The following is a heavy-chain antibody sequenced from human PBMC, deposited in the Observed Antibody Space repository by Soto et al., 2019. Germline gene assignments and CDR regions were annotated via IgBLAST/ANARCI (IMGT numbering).Heavy chain of an antibody. V-gene: IGHV4-31*03. Sequence: SETLSLTCTVSGGSISSGGYYWSWIRQHPGKGLEWIGYIYYSGSTYYNPSLKSRVTISVDTSKNQFSLKLSSVTAADTAVYYCARENPDNNWFDPWGQGTMVTVYS. CDR3: ARENPDNNWFDP. CDR1: GGSISSGGYY. J-gene: IGHJ5*02. CDR2: IYYSGST.